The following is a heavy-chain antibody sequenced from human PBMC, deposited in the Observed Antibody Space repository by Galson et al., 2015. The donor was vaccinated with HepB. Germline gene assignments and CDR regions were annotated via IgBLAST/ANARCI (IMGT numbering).Heavy chain of an antibody. CDR3: ARVKWEEPGPFDY. CDR1: GFTFSSYG. Sequence: SLRLSCAASGFTFSSYGMHWVCQAPGKGLEWVAVIWYDGSNKYYADSVKGRFTISRDNSKNTLYLQMNSLRAEDTAVYYCARVKWEEPGPFDYWGQGTLVTVSS. CDR2: IWYDGSNK. J-gene: IGHJ4*02. D-gene: IGHD1-26*01. V-gene: IGHV3-33*01.